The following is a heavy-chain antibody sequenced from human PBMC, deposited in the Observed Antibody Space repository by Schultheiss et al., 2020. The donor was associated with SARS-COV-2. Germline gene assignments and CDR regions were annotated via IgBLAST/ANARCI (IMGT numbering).Heavy chain of an antibody. V-gene: IGHV3-30*03. CDR2: ISYDGSNK. D-gene: IGHD6-19*01. CDR1: GFTFSNYA. CDR3: VRGTSDWPGIDY. J-gene: IGHJ4*01. Sequence: GGSLRLSCAASGFTFSNYAMHWVRQAPGKGLEWVAIISYDGSNKYYADSVKGRFIISRDNTKNTLYLQMNSLRAEDTAMYYCVRGTSDWPGIDYWGHGTLVTVSS.